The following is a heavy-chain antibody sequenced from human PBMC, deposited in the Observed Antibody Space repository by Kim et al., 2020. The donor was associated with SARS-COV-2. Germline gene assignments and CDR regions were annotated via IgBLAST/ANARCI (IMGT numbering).Heavy chain of an antibody. CDR3: ARVIRLNGITMGRGEAWVDP. CDR2: IYYSGST. J-gene: IGHJ5*02. CDR1: GGSISSGGYS. D-gene: IGHD3-10*01. V-gene: IGHV4-30-2*01. Sequence: SETLSLTCAVSGGSISSGGYSWSWIRQPPGKGLEWIGYIYYSGSTYYNPSLKSRVTISVDRSKNQFSLKLSSVTAADTAVYYCARVIRLNGITMGRGEAWVDPWGQGTLVSVSS.